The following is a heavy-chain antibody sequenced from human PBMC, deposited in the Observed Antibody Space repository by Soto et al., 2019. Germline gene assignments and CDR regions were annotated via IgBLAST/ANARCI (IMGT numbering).Heavy chain of an antibody. CDR2: IYGGGTT. CDR3: VQTTGWPGFDF. J-gene: IGHJ4*02. Sequence: EVQLVESGGGSIQPGGSLRLSCAASGFSVSSKYMTWVRQAPGKGLEWVSVIYGGGTTYYADSVKRRFTISRDNAKNTSYLQMNSLRAEDTAVYYCVQTTGWPGFDFWGQGTLVTVSS. V-gene: IGHV3-53*01. CDR1: GFSVSSKY. D-gene: IGHD6-19*01.